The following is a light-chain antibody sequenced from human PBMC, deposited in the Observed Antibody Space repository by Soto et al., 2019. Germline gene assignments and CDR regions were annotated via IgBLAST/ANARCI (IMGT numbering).Light chain of an antibody. CDR2: GAS. V-gene: IGKV1-6*01. Sequence: AIQTTQSQSSLSDSVVARVTITWRASQDIRKDLAWYQQKPGKAPHILIYGASTLQTGVASRFSGSGSATDFPLTISSLQPEDSAAYYCLQDYNYPFTFGHGPKLDI. CDR1: QDIRKD. J-gene: IGKJ2*01. CDR3: LQDYNYPFT.